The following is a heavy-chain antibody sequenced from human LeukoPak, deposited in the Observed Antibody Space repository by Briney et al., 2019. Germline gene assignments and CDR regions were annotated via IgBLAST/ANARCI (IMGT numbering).Heavy chain of an antibody. CDR3: ARLFRWELPYYFDY. V-gene: IGHV1-18*01. CDR1: GYTFTSYG. D-gene: IGHD1-26*01. Sequence: ASVKVSCKASGYTFTSYGISWVRQAPGQGLEWMGWISVYNGNTNYAQKFQGRVTMTTDTSTSTAYMELRSLRSDDTAVYYCARLFRWELPYYFDYWGQRTLVTVSS. CDR2: ISVYNGNT. J-gene: IGHJ4*02.